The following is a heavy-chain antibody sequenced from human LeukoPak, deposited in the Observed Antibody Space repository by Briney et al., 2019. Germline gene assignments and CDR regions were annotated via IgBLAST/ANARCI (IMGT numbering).Heavy chain of an antibody. D-gene: IGHD3-16*02. Sequence: GESLKISCKGSGYSFTSYWIGWVRQMPGKGLGWMGIIYPGDSDTGYSPSFQGQVTISVDKSISTAYLQWSSLKASDTAMYYCARLISGDYVWGSYLDRYYFDYWGQGTLVTVSS. CDR2: IYPGDSDT. J-gene: IGHJ4*02. CDR1: GYSFTSYW. CDR3: ARLISGDYVWGSYLDRYYFDY. V-gene: IGHV5-51*01.